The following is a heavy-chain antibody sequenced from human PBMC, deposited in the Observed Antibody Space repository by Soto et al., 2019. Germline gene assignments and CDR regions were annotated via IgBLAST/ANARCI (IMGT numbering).Heavy chain of an antibody. CDR3: ARATYSSGWWMAFDY. D-gene: IGHD6-19*01. V-gene: IGHV3-23*01. Sequence: ESGGGLVQPGGSLRLSCAASGFTFSSYAMSWVRQAPGKGLEWVSAISGSGGSTYYADSVKGRFTISRDNSKNTLYLQMNSLRGEDTAVYYCARATYSSGWWMAFDYWGQGTLVTVSS. CDR1: GFTFSSYA. CDR2: ISGSGGST. J-gene: IGHJ4*02.